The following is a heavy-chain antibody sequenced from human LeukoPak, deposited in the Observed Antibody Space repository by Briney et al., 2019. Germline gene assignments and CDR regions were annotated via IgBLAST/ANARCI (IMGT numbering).Heavy chain of an antibody. CDR1: GFTFSHYA. CDR2: ISYDGSHQ. D-gene: IGHD1-26*01. J-gene: IGHJ4*02. Sequence: GRSLRLSCAASGFTFSHYAVHWVRQAPGKGLEWVAVISYDGSHQYSADSVKGRLTISRDNSRHTLFLQMNSLRPEDTAVYYCARARNGTLKYWGRGTLVTVSS. V-gene: IGHV3-30*01. CDR3: ARARNGTLKY.